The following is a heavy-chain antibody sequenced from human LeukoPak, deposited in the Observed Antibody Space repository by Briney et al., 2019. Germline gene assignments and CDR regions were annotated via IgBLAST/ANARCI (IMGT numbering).Heavy chain of an antibody. CDR3: ARPNITSYYDSRGYDAFDV. Sequence: GASLKISCKGSGYSFATYWIDWVRQMPGKGLEWMGIIYPGDSDTRYSPSFQGQVIISADKSVRTAYLQWSSLKASDTAMYYCARPNITSYYDSRGYDAFDVWGQGTMVTVSS. D-gene: IGHD3-22*01. J-gene: IGHJ3*01. CDR2: IYPGDSDT. V-gene: IGHV5-51*01. CDR1: GYSFATYW.